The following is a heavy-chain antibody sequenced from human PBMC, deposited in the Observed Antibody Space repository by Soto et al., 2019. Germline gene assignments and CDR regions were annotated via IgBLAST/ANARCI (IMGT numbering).Heavy chain of an antibody. J-gene: IGHJ2*01. CDR2: INHSGSS. Sequence: SETLSLTCAVHGGSFSGFYWTWIRQPPGKGLEWIGEINHSGSSNYNPPLKSRVTMSLDTSRNQFSLSLNSVTAADTAVYYCARMAGPWYFDLWGRGTLVTAPQ. CDR3: ARMAGPWYFDL. CDR1: GGSFSGFY. V-gene: IGHV4-34*01.